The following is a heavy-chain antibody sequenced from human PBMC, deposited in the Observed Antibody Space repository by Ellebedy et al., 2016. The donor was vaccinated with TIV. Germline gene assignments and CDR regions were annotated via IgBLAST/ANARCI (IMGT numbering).Heavy chain of an antibody. CDR2: ISSNGGST. D-gene: IGHD3-3*01. CDR1: GFTFSSYA. CDR3: VKDHADRRSRYDFWSGYYPSYGMDV. Sequence: GGSLRLXCAASGFTFSSYAMSWVRQAPGKGLEYVSAISSNGGSTYYADSVKGRFTISRDNSKNTLYLQMSSLRAEDTAVYYCVKDHADRRSRYDFWSGYYPSYGMDVWGQGTTVTVSS. V-gene: IGHV3-64D*06. J-gene: IGHJ6*02.